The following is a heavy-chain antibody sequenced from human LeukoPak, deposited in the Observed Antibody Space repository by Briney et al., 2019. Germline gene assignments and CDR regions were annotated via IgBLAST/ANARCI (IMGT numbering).Heavy chain of an antibody. CDR3: ARERWAAAGPRTVDYFDY. V-gene: IGHV1-46*01. J-gene: IGHJ4*02. CDR1: GYTFSSYY. CDR2: INPSGGDT. D-gene: IGHD6-13*01. Sequence: ASVKVSCKASGYTFSSYYVHWVRQPPGQGLEWMGIINPSGGDTSYAQNFQGRVIITRDTSTSTVYMEVSSLRSEDMAVYYCARERWAAAGPRTVDYFDYWGQGTLVTVSS.